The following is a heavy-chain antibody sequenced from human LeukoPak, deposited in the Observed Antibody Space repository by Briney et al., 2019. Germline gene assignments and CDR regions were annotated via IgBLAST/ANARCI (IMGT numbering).Heavy chain of an antibody. Sequence: SETLSLTCIVSGGSTSTGDYYCSWIRQPAGKGLEWIGRIYTSGSTNYNPSLKSRVTISVDTSKNQFSLKLSSVTAADTAVYYCARGSWGYGDYNYWGQGTLVTVSS. CDR3: ARGSWGYGDYNY. V-gene: IGHV4-61*02. CDR2: IYTSGST. CDR1: GGSTSTGDYY. J-gene: IGHJ4*02. D-gene: IGHD4-17*01.